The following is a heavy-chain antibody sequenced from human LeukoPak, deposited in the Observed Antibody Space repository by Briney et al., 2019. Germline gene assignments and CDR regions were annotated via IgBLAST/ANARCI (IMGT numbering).Heavy chain of an antibody. CDR3: ARDAYDSGAYYFLFDY. V-gene: IGHV4-59*11. CDR1: GGSITSHP. D-gene: IGHD3-22*01. CDR2: IYGSGST. J-gene: IGHJ4*02. Sequence: PSETLSLTCTLSGGSITSHPWSWIRQSPGKGLEWIGYIYGSGSTVYNPSLKNRVTISVDTSKNQFSLKLSSVTAADTALYYCARDAYDSGAYYFLFDYWDQGTLVTVSS.